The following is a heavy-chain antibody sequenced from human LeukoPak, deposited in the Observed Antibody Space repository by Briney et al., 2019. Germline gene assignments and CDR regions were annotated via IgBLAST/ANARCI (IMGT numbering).Heavy chain of an antibody. J-gene: IGHJ4*02. CDR1: GGSFSGYY. CDR3: ARLLLSGNYFDY. D-gene: IGHD2-21*02. CDR2: IYHSGST. V-gene: IGHV4-34*01. Sequence: SETLSLTCAVYGGSFSGYYWSWISQPPGKGLEWVGNIYHSGSTYYNPSLESRVTISVDTSKNQFSLKMSSVIAADTAVYYCARLLLSGNYFDYWGQGTLVTVSS.